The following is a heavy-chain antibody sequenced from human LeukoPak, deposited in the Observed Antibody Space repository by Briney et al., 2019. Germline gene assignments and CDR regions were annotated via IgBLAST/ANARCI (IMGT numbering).Heavy chain of an antibody. CDR3: AKGSGYDSPTFVDC. J-gene: IGHJ4*02. D-gene: IGHD5-12*01. Sequence: PGGSLRLSCAASGFTFSSYAMSWVRQAPGKGLEWVSAISGSGGSTYYADSVKGRFTISRDNSKNTLYLQMNSLRAEDTAVYYRAKGSGYDSPTFVDCWGPGTLVTVSS. CDR2: ISGSGGST. CDR1: GFTFSSYA. V-gene: IGHV3-23*01.